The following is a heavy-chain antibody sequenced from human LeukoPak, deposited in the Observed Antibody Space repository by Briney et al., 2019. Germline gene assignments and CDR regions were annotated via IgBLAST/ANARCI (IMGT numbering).Heavy chain of an antibody. CDR3: ARGHCPNGVCYTPQATWFDP. V-gene: IGHV1-69*13. CDR1: GYTITGYY. D-gene: IGHD2-8*01. J-gene: IGHJ5*02. Sequence: ASVKVSCKASGYTITGYYMHWVRQAPGQGLEWMGGIIPIFGTPNYAQKFQGRVTITADESTSTAYMELSSLRSEDTAMYYCARGHCPNGVCYTPQATWFDPWGQGTLVTVSS. CDR2: IIPIFGTP.